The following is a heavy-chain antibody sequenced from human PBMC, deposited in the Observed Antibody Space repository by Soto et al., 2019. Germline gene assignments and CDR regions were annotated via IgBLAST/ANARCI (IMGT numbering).Heavy chain of an antibody. J-gene: IGHJ3*02. CDR3: TRRDLDYVIYVETFDI. D-gene: IGHD4-17*01. CDR1: GGSFSGYY. V-gene: IGHV4-34*02. CDR2: INYSGSS. Sequence: QVQLQQWGAGLLKPSETLSLTCAVYGGSFSGYYWNGIRQSPGKGLEWIGEINYSGSSMYNPSLKSRVTISLDVSKNQFSLKLSSVTAADTAVYYCTRRDLDYVIYVETFDIWGQGTMVTVSS.